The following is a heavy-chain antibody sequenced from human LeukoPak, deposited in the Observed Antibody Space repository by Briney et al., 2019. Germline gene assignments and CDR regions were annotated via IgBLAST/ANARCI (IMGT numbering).Heavy chain of an antibody. Sequence: GGSLRLSCVASGFSFNNYAMNWVRQAPGKGLEWVSLIIGSSAFYADSVKGRFTISRDKSKNTLYLQMNSLRAEDTAVYYCAKEAYDYIEIAYFDYWGQGSLVTVSS. CDR3: AKEAYDYIEIAYFDY. CDR1: GFSFNNYA. J-gene: IGHJ4*02. V-gene: IGHV3-23*01. D-gene: IGHD5-12*01. CDR2: IIGSSA.